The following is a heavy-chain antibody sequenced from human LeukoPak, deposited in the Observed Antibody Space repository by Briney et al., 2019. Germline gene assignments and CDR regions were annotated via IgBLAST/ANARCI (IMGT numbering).Heavy chain of an antibody. CDR2: IRYDGSNK. V-gene: IGHV3-30*02. CDR3: AKDMVYQLLLDY. CDR1: GFTFSSYG. J-gene: IGHJ4*02. D-gene: IGHD2-2*01. Sequence: PGGSLRLSCAASGFTFSSYGMHWVRQAPGKGLEWVAFIRYDGSNKYYADSVKGRFTISRDNSKNTLYLQMNSLRAEDTAVYYRAKDMVYQLLLDYWGQGTLVTVSS.